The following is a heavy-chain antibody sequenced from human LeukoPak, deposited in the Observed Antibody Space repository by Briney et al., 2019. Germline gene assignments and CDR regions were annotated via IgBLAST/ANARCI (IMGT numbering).Heavy chain of an antibody. Sequence: GASVKVSCKASGYTFTGYYMHWVRQAPGQGLEWMGRINPNSGGTNYAQKFQGRVTMTRDTSISTAYMEPSRLRSDDTAVYYCGRPLQRGSWTQRALDYWGQGTLVTVSS. D-gene: IGHD3-10*01. V-gene: IGHV1-2*06. CDR2: INPNSGGT. CDR3: GRPLQRGSWTQRALDY. J-gene: IGHJ4*02. CDR1: GYTFTGYY.